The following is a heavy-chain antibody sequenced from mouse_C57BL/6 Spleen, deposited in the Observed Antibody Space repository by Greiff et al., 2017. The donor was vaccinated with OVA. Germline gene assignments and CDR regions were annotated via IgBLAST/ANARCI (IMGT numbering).Heavy chain of an antibody. D-gene: IGHD3-3*01. CDR2: ISSGSSTI. J-gene: IGHJ3*01. CDR1: GFTFSDYG. CDR3: ANSETGLAY. Sequence: EVMLVESGGGLVKPGGSLKLSCAASGFTFSDYGMHWVRQAPEKGLEWVAYISSGSSTIYYADTVKGRFTISRDNAKNTLILQMTRLRAEDTAMYYCANSETGLAYWGQGTLVTGSA. V-gene: IGHV5-17*01.